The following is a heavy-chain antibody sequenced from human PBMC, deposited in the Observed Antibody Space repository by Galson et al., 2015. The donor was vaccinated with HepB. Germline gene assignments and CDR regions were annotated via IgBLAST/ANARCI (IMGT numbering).Heavy chain of an antibody. V-gene: IGHV4-34*01. CDR3: ARGRGVYYFDY. CDR1: GGSFSGYY. J-gene: IGHJ4*02. Sequence: SETLSLTCAVYGGSFSGYYWSWIRQPPGKGLEWIGETNHSGSTNYNPSLKSRVTISVDTSKNQFSLKLSSVTAADTAVYYCARGRGVYYFDYWGQGTLVTVSS. D-gene: IGHD6-25*01. CDR2: TNHSGST.